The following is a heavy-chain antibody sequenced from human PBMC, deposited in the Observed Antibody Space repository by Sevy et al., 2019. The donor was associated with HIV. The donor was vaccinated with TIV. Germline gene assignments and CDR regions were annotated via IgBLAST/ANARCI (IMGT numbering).Heavy chain of an antibody. Sequence: EGSLRLSCAASGFTFSSYDMSWVRQAPGKGLEWVSVISGSGVSTYYADSVKGRFTISRDNSKNTLYLQLNSLRAEDTAVYYCAKSMGGFDAFDIWGQGTMVTVSS. CDR2: ISGSGVST. D-gene: IGHD6-25*01. CDR1: GFTFSSYD. J-gene: IGHJ3*02. CDR3: AKSMGGFDAFDI. V-gene: IGHV3-23*01.